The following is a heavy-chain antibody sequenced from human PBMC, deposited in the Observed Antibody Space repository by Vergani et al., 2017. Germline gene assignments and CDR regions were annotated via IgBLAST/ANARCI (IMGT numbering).Heavy chain of an antibody. V-gene: IGHV4-34*01. D-gene: IGHD2-2*01. Sequence: QVQLQQWGAGLLKPSETLSLTCAVYGWSFSGYYWSWIRQPPGKGLEWIGEINHSGSTNYNPSLKSRVTISVDTSKNQFSLKLSSVTAADTAVYYCARAIRAKYQLLRGGWFDPWGQGTLVTVSS. CDR3: ARAIRAKYQLLRGGWFDP. J-gene: IGHJ5*02. CDR1: GWSFSGYY. CDR2: INHSGST.